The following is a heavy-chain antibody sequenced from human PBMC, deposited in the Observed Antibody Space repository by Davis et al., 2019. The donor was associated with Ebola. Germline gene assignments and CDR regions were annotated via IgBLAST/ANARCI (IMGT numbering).Heavy chain of an antibody. D-gene: IGHD3-16*02. V-gene: IGHV3-21*01. CDR3: VKGRRHCVGTVCYPYEYYYYAMDM. CDR1: EFTFSSYW. Sequence: GESLKISCAASEFTFSSYWMTWVRQAPGKGLEWVSSISSSSSYIYYADSVKGRFTISRDNAKNSLYLQMNSLRDGDTAVYYCVKGRRHCVGTVCYPYEYYYYAMDMWGQGTTVIVSS. J-gene: IGHJ6*02. CDR2: ISSSSSYI.